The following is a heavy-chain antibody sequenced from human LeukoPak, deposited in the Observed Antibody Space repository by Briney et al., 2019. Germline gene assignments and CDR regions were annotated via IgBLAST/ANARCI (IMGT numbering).Heavy chain of an antibody. CDR2: IYYSGST. V-gene: IGHV4-59*08. D-gene: IGHD2-2*01. J-gene: IGHJ5*02. CDR3: ARRGCIGGYCSSGWFDP. CDR1: GGSISSYY. Sequence: SETLSLTCTVSGGSISSYYWSWIRQPPGKGLEWIWYIYYSGSTNSNPSLKSRVTISVDTSKNQFSLKLSSVIAADTAVYYCARRGCIGGYCSSGWFDPWGQGTLVTVSS.